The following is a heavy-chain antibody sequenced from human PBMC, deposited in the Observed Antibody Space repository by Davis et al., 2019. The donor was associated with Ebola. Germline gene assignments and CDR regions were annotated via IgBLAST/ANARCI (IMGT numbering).Heavy chain of an antibody. CDR3: ARDLGIWGYSSSWYSYYYYGMDV. J-gene: IGHJ6*02. CDR2: ISSSSSYI. D-gene: IGHD6-13*01. CDR1: GFTFSSYS. V-gene: IGHV3-21*01. Sequence: GESLKISCAASGFTFSSYSMNWVRQAPGKGLEWVSSISSSSSYIYYADSVKGRFTISRDNAKNSLYLQMNSLRAEDTAVYYCARDLGIWGYSSSWYSYYYYGMDVWGQGTTVTVSS.